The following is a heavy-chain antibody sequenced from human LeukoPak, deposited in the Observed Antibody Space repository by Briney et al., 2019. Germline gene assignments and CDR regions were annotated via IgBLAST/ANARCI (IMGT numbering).Heavy chain of an antibody. CDR1: GASVSGSAYY. CDR2: IYYSGST. CDR3: AKSDGYGLIDY. V-gene: IGHV4-39*01. D-gene: IGHD2-21*02. Sequence: SETLSLTCTVSGASVSGSAYYWGWIRQPPGKGLEWIGNIYYSGSTYYNASLQSRVTISIDTSKNQFSLRLNSVTAADTAMYYCAKSDGYGLIDYWGQGTLVTVSS. J-gene: IGHJ4*02.